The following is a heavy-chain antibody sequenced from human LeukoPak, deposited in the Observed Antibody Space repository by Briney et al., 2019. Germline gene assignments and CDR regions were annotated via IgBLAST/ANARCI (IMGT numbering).Heavy chain of an antibody. D-gene: IGHD5-18*01. CDR1: GYTFTAYY. CDR3: ARQLSPYAFDI. CDR2: INPNTGVT. Sequence: ASVKVSCKASGYTFTAYYMHWVRQAPGQGLEWMGRINPNTGVTNFAQRFQGRVTMTRDTSISTAYVELNRLTSDDMAVYYCARQLSPYAFDIWGQGTVVTVSS. J-gene: IGHJ3*02. V-gene: IGHV1-2*06.